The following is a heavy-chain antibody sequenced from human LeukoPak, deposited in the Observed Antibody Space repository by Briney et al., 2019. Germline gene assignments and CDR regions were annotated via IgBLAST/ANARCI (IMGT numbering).Heavy chain of an antibody. D-gene: IGHD3-10*01. CDR3: ARALMVRGVPGAFDI. J-gene: IGHJ3*02. CDR2: IYYSGST. Sequence: PSQTLSLTCTVSGGSISSGGYYWSWSRKHPGKGLEWNGYIYYSGSTYYNPSLKSRVTISVDTSKNQFSLKLSSVTAADTAAYYCARALMVRGVPGAFDIWGQGTMVTVSS. V-gene: IGHV4-31*03. CDR1: GGSISSGGYY.